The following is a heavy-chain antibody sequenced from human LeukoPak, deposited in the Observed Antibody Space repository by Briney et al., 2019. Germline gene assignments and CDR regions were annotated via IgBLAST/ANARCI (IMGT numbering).Heavy chain of an antibody. CDR3: AKGADCGGDCWYFDY. V-gene: IGHV3-23*01. Sequence: GGSLRLSCAASGFTFSSYSMSWVRQAPGKGLEWVSVISGSGGSTYYADSVKGRFTISRDNSKNTLYLQMNSLRAEDTAVYYCAKGADCGGDCWYFDYWGQGTLVTVSS. CDR1: GFTFSSYS. D-gene: IGHD2-21*02. CDR2: ISGSGGST. J-gene: IGHJ4*02.